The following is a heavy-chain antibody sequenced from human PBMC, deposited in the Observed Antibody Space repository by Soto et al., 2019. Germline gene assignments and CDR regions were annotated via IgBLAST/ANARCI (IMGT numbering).Heavy chain of an antibody. J-gene: IGHJ1*01. V-gene: IGHV3-23*01. CDR3: VKIIGTWH. Sequence: VQLLESGGGSVQYGGSLRLSCAASGFTFSSYGMSWVRQAPGEGLEWVSAISAGGGNTFYADSVKGRFTISRDDSKNTLFLQMSSLRAEDTAVYYCVKIIGTWHWGSGTPVTVSS. CDR2: ISAGGGNT. D-gene: IGHD1-26*01. CDR1: GFTFSSYG.